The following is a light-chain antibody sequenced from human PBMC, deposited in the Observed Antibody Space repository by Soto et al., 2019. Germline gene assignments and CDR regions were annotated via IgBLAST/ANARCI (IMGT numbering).Light chain of an antibody. V-gene: IGLV2-14*01. Sequence: ALTQPASVSGSPGQSITISCTGTSSDVGGYNYVSWYQQHPGKAPKLMIYEVSNRPSGVSNRFSGSKSGNTASLTISGLQAEDEADYYCSSYTSSSTLDFGTGTKVTVL. CDR1: SSDVGGYNY. CDR2: EVS. CDR3: SSYTSSSTLD. J-gene: IGLJ1*01.